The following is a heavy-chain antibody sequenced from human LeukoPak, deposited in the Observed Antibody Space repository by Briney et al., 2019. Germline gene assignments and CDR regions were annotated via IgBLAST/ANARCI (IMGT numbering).Heavy chain of an antibody. CDR2: LNGGRT. V-gene: IGHV3-23*01. CDR1: GFTFSNYA. Sequence: GGSLRFSCVASGFTFSNYAMSWVRQAPGKGLEWIAALNGGRTFFQDSVRGRFTISRDNSKNTLYLQLNSLRGDDTAVYYCVKEVTGYGYFDYWGRGTLVTVSS. J-gene: IGHJ4*02. D-gene: IGHD2-2*03. CDR3: VKEVTGYGYFDY.